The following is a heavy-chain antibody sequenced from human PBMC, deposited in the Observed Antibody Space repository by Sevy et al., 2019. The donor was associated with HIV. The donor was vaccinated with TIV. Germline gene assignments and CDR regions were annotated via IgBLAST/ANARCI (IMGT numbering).Heavy chain of an antibody. CDR3: AKDLASEGTGYYHCDY. CDR2: ISWSSDII. V-gene: IGHV3-9*01. CDR1: GFTFDDYA. D-gene: IGHD3-9*01. Sequence: GGSLRLSCAASGFTFDDYAMHWVRQAPGKGLEWVSGISWSSDIIGYASSVKGRFTISRDNAKKSLYLQMNSLRAEDTALYYCAKDLASEGTGYYHCDYWGQGTLVTVSS. J-gene: IGHJ4*02.